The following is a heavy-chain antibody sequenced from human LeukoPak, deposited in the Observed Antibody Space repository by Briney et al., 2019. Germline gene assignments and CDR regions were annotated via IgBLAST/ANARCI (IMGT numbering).Heavy chain of an antibody. D-gene: IGHD2-2*03. J-gene: IGHJ6*03. CDR3: ARDGDCSSTSCSGGGYYYYYYYMDV. V-gene: IGHV3-7*01. Sequence: GGSLRLSCAASGFTFSNYWMTWVRQAPGKGLEWVANIKQDGTEKYFVDSVRGRFTISRDNAKNSLYLQMNSLRAEDTAVYYCARDGDCSSTSCSGGGYYYYYYYMDVWGKGTTVTVSS. CDR2: IKQDGTEK. CDR1: GFTFSNYW.